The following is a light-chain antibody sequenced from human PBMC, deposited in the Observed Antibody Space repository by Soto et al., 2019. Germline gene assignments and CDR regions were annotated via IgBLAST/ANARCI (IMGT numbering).Light chain of an antibody. V-gene: IGKV1-39*01. CDR3: QHGWT. Sequence: DIQMTQSPSSLSASVGDRVTITCRASQSISSYLNWYQQKPGKAPKLLIYAASSLQSGVPSRFSGSGSGTEFTLTISSLQPDDFATYYCQHGWTFGQGTKVDI. J-gene: IGKJ1*01. CDR2: AAS. CDR1: QSISSY.